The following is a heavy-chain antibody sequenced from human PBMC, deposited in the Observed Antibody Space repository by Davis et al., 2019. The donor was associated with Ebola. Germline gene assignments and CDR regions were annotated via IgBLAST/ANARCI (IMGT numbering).Heavy chain of an antibody. J-gene: IGHJ5*02. CDR1: GFTFSDYY. V-gene: IGHV3-53*01. D-gene: IGHD2-8*02. CDR2: IYSGGST. CDR3: ARMRVLVVYATYNWFDP. Sequence: PGGSLRLSCAASGFTFSDYYMSWIRQAPGKGLEWVSVIYSGGSTYYADSVKGRFTISRDNSKNTLYLQMNSLRAEDTAVYYCARMRVLVVYATYNWFDPWGQGTLVTVSS.